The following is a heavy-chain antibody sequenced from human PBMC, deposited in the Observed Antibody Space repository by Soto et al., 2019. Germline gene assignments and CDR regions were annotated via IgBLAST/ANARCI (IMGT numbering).Heavy chain of an antibody. D-gene: IGHD3-3*01. CDR3: ASASGPKYDRSFDY. CDR2: IWYDGSNK. Sequence: QVQLVESGGGVVQPGSSLRLSCAASGFTFSSYGMHWVRQAPGKGLEWVAVIWYDGSNKYYADSVKGRFTISRDNSKNTLYLQMNSLRAEDTAVYYCASASGPKYDRSFDYWGQGTLVTVSS. CDR1: GFTFSSYG. V-gene: IGHV3-33*01. J-gene: IGHJ4*02.